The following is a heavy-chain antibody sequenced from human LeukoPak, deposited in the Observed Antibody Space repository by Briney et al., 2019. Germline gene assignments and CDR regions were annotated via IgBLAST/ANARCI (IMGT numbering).Heavy chain of an antibody. CDR2: INHSGST. Sequence: SETLPLTCAVYGGSFSGYYWSWIRQPPGKGLEWIGEINHSGSTNYNPSLKSRVTISVDMSKNQLSLKLSSVTAADTAVYYCARGSDVLRFLEWLLSGNWFDPWGQGTLVTVSS. CDR1: GGSFSGYY. CDR3: ARGSDVLRFLEWLLSGNWFDP. J-gene: IGHJ5*02. V-gene: IGHV4-34*01. D-gene: IGHD3-3*01.